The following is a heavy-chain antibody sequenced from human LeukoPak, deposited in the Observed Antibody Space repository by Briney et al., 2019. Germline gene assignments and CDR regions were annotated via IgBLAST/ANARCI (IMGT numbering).Heavy chain of an antibody. CDR2: VGNSDNHK. CDR3: ARERWYRFDN. D-gene: IGHD4-23*01. CDR1: GFRVGSYY. V-gene: IGHV3-11*01. Sequence: GGSLRLSCAASGFRVGSYYTSWIRQAPGKGLEWVAVVGNSDNHKDHADSVKGRFTTSRDDAKNSVYLQMNSLRVEDTAIYYCARERWYRFDNWGQGALVTVSS. J-gene: IGHJ4*02.